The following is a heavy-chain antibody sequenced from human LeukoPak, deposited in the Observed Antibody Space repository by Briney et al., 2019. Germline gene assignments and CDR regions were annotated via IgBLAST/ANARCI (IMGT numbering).Heavy chain of an antibody. CDR3: AKERGTSGTPHADALDI. Sequence: ASVKVSCKASGGTFSSYEISWVRQAPGQGLEWMGGIIPMFDTANYAQKFQDRVTITADESTSTAYMELSSLRSEDTAVYSCAKERGTSGTPHADALDIWGQGTMVIVSS. V-gene: IGHV1-69*13. D-gene: IGHD1-1*01. CDR2: IIPMFDTA. J-gene: IGHJ3*02. CDR1: GGTFSSYE.